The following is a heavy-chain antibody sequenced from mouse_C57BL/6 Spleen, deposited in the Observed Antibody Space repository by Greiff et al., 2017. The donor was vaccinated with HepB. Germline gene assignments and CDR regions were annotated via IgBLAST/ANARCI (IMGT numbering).Heavy chain of an antibody. CDR3: ARDYYGSSYNFFAY. J-gene: IGHJ3*01. CDR2: IDPSDSYT. V-gene: IGHV1-69*01. D-gene: IGHD1-1*01. CDR1: GYTFSSYW. Sequence: QVQLQQSGAELVMPGASVKLSCKASGYTFSSYWMHWVKQRPGQGLEWIGEIDPSDSYTNYNQKFKGKSTLTVDKSSSTAYMQLSSLTSEDSAVYYCARDYYGSSYNFFAYWGQGTLVTVSA.